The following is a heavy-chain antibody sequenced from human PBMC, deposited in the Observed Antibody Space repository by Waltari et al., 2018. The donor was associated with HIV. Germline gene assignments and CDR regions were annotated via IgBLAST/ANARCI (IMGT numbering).Heavy chain of an antibody. D-gene: IGHD3-16*01. V-gene: IGHV4-59*01. J-gene: IGHJ4*02. Sequence: QVQLQESGPGLVKPSETLSLTCTVSGGSISSYYWSWIRQPPGKGLEWIGYIYYSGSTNYNPLLKSRVTISVDTSTNQVSLKLSSVTAADTAVYYCASYGGRTGGFDYWGQGTLVTVSS. CDR2: IYYSGST. CDR3: ASYGGRTGGFDY. CDR1: GGSISSYY.